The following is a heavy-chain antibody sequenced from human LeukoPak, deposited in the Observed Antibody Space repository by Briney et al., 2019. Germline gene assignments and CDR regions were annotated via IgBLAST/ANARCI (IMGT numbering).Heavy chain of an antibody. D-gene: IGHD3-3*01. Sequence: SETLSLTCAVYGESFNRYYWSWIRQPPGKGLAWIAEIYHDGNTNYNPSLKSRVTISVHKCKHQFSLKLSSVTAADTAVYYCAREGYGYDFWSGYRPAYYFDYRGQGTLVTVSS. CDR2: IYHDGNT. CDR1: GESFNRYY. CDR3: AREGYGYDFWSGYRPAYYFDY. V-gene: IGHV4-34*01. J-gene: IGHJ4*02.